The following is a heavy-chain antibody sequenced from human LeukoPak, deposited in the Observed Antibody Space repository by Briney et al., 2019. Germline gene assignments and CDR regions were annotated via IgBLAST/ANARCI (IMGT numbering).Heavy chain of an antibody. V-gene: IGHV3-30*02. J-gene: IGHJ4*02. D-gene: IGHD1-26*01. CDR1: GFTFSSYG. Sequence: GGSLRFSCAASGFTFSSYGMHWVRQAPGKGLEWVAFIRYDGSNKYYADSVKGRFTISRDNSKNTLYLQMNSLRAEDTAVYYCAKDPQKWESYFDYWGQGTLVTVSS. CDR3: AKDPQKWESYFDY. CDR2: IRYDGSNK.